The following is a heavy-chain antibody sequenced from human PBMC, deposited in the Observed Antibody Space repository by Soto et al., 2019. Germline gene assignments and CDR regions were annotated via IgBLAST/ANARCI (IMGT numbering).Heavy chain of an antibody. D-gene: IGHD4-17*01. V-gene: IGHV3-48*01. Sequence: EVQLVESGGGLVQPGGSLRLSCAASGFTFSSYSMNWVRQAPGKGLEWVSYISSSSSTIYYADSVKGRFTISRDNAKNSLYLPMNSLRAEDTAVYYCASLFSDYGDYYYYYMDVWGKGTTVTVSS. CDR1: GFTFSSYS. J-gene: IGHJ6*03. CDR3: ASLFSDYGDYYYYYMDV. CDR2: ISSSSSTI.